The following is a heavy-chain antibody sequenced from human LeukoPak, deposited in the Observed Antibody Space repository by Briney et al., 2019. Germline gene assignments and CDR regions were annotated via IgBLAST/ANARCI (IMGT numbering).Heavy chain of an antibody. CDR1: GGSISSYY. V-gene: IGHV4-59*08. J-gene: IGHJ5*02. CDR3: ASMTLDSWFDP. Sequence: SETLSLTCTVSGGSISSYYWSWIRQPPGKGLEWIGNIYYSGSTNYNPSLRSRVTISVDTSKNQCSLKLSSVTAADTAVYYCASMTLDSWFDPWGQGTLVTVSS. CDR2: IYYSGST. D-gene: IGHD3-16*01.